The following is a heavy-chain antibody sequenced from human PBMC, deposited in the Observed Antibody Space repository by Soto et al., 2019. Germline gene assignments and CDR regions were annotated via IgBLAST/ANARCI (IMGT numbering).Heavy chain of an antibody. CDR2: MSSSGSSI. J-gene: IGHJ5*02. Sequence: QVQLVESGGGVAKPGGSLRLSCAASGFTFSGYYMSWIRQAPGKGLEWVSYMSSSGSSIYYAASVKGRFTISRDNAKNSLFLQMNRLRVEDTAVYYCARXXXXXXXEWFHPWGRGTLVTVS. CDR3: ARXXXXXXXEWFHP. V-gene: IGHV3-11*01. CDR1: GFTFSGYY.